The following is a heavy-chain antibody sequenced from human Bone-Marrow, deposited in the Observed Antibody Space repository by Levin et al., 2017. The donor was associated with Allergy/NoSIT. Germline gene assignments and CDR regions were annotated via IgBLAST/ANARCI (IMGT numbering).Heavy chain of an antibody. CDR2: IIPIFGTA. Sequence: SVKVSCKASGGTFSSYAISWVRQAPGQGLEWMGGIIPIFGTANYAQKFQGRVTITADESTSTAYMELSSLRSEDTAVYYCARDRTTFGGVIVIRRAFDIWGQGTMVTVSS. D-gene: IGHD3-16*02. J-gene: IGHJ3*02. V-gene: IGHV1-69*13. CDR3: ARDRTTFGGVIVIRRAFDI. CDR1: GGTFSSYA.